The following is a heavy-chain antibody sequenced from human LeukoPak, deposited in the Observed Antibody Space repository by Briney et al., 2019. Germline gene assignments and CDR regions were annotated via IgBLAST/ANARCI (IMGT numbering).Heavy chain of an antibody. CDR2: ISANGGET. V-gene: IGHV3-23*01. Sequence: PGGSLRLSCAASGFTFSIYAMNWVRQAPGKGLEWVSSISANGGETHYADSVKGRFTISRDNSKNTLYLQMNSLRAEDTAVYYCAKNQDYYDSSGYHGSVDYWGQGTLVTVSS. CDR3: AKNQDYYDSSGYHGSVDY. CDR1: GFTFSIYA. D-gene: IGHD3-22*01. J-gene: IGHJ4*02.